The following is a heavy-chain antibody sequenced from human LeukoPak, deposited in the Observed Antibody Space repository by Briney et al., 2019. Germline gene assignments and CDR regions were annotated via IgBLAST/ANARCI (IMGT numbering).Heavy chain of an antibody. CDR1: GFTFSSYS. CDR2: ISSSSSYI. Sequence: GRSLRLSCAASGFTFSSYSLNWVRQAPGKGLEWVSSISSSSSYIYYADSVKGRFTISRDNAKNSLYPQMNSLRAEDTAVYYCATSYYDSSGFYYVDYFDCWGQGTLVTVSS. J-gene: IGHJ4*02. CDR3: ATSYYDSSGFYYVDYFDC. V-gene: IGHV3-21*01. D-gene: IGHD3-22*01.